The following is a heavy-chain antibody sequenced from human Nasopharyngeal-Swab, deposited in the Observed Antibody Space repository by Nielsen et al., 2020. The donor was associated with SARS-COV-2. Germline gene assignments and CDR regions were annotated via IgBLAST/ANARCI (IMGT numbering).Heavy chain of an antibody. Sequence: SETLSLTCTVSGFSFDSGCQYWSWIRQHPGKGLECIVYIHYNGKTYYTPSLKSRVNISMDKYKNEFSLKLYHVTAADTAVYYCARREAGVTGGPFDIWGRGTLVTVSS. D-gene: IGHD3-3*01. J-gene: IGHJ2*01. CDR2: IHYNGKT. CDR1: GFSFDSGCQY. V-gene: IGHV4-31*03. CDR3: ARREAGVTGGPFDI.